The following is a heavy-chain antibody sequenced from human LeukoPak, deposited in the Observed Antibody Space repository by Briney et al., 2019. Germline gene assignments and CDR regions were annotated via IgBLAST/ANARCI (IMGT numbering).Heavy chain of an antibody. CDR2: ISDRGSST. Sequence: GGSLRLSCAASVFTFISYAMSWVRQAPGRGLEWVSAISDRGSSTYYADSVKGRFTISRDNSKNPLYLQMNSLRAEDTALYYCAKHRGQYFDYWGQGTLVTVCS. CDR1: VFTFISYA. D-gene: IGHD5-12*01. V-gene: IGHV3-23*01. J-gene: IGHJ4*02. CDR3: AKHRGQYFDY.